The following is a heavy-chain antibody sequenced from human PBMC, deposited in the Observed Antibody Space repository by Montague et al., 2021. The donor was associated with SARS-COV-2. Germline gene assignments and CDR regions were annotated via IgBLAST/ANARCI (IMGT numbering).Heavy chain of an antibody. CDR1: GFSLNASGAG. V-gene: IGHV2-5*02. D-gene: IGHD3-10*01. Sequence: PALVKPTQTLTLTCTFSGFSLNASGAGVGWIRQPPGKALEWLASIYWDDDKRYSPSLKTRLTITKDTSKSQVVLRMTNVDPVDTATYYCAHSPIERGVWGQGTLVTVSS. J-gene: IGHJ4*02. CDR3: AHSPIERGV. CDR2: IYWDDDK.